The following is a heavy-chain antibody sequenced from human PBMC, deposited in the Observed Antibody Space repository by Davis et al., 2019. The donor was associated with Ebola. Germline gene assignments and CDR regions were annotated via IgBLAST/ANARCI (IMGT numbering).Heavy chain of an antibody. Sequence: GESLKISCAASGFSFSSFSMNWVRQAPGKGLEWVSSISSTSSYMYYADSVKGRFTISRDNAKNSLYLQMNSLRAEDTAVYYCARDSGDAFDIWGQGTMVTVSS. CDR3: ARDSGDAFDI. CDR1: GFSFSSFS. CDR2: ISSTSSYM. V-gene: IGHV3-21*01. J-gene: IGHJ3*02.